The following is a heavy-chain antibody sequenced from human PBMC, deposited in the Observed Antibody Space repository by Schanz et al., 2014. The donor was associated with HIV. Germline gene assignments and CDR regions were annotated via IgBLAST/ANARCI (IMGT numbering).Heavy chain of an antibody. CDR1: GFIFSSYA. D-gene: IGHD3-22*01. CDR2: ISGSGDST. Sequence: DVQLVESGGGLVQPGGSLRLSCAASGFIFSSYAMSWVRQAPGKGLEWVSAISGSGDSTYYADSVKGRFTISRDNSKNTLYLQMNSLRAEDTAVYYCAKGVLRDYYDSSGYPCWGQGTLVTVSS. CDR3: AKGVLRDYYDSSGYPC. V-gene: IGHV3-23*04. J-gene: IGHJ4*02.